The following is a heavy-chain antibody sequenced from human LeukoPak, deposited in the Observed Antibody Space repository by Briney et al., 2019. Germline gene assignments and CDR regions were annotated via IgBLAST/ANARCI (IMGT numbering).Heavy chain of an antibody. CDR2: ISTYNGNT. CDR3: ARDLGRYCSGGSCHYYSYYMDV. J-gene: IGHJ6*03. Sequence: AASVKVSCKASGYTFSGYYMHWVRQAPGQGLEWMGWISTYNGNTNYAQKLQGRVTMTTDTSTSTAYMELRRLRSDDTAVYYCARDLGRYCSGGSCHYYSYYMDVWGKGTTVTVSS. CDR1: GYTFSGYY. D-gene: IGHD2-15*01. V-gene: IGHV1-18*04.